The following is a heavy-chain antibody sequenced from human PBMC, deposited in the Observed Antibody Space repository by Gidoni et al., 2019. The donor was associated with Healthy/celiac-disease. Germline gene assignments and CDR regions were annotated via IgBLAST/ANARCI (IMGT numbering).Heavy chain of an antibody. J-gene: IGHJ4*02. Sequence: QVQLVESGGGVVQPGRSLRLSCAASVFTFSSYAMPGVRQASGKGLELVAVISYDGSNKYYGDSVKGRFTISRDNSKNTLYLQMNSLRAEDTAVYYCARDHTKITIFGVVTPLGYWGQGTLVTVSS. D-gene: IGHD3-3*01. CDR1: VFTFSSYA. V-gene: IGHV3-30*04. CDR2: ISYDGSNK. CDR3: ARDHTKITIFGVVTPLGY.